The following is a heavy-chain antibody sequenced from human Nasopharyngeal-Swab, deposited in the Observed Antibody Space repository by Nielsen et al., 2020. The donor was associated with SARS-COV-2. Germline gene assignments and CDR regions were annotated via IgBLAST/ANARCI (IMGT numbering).Heavy chain of an antibody. D-gene: IGHD3-16*01. V-gene: IGHV4-39*01. CDR3: ARRVARAPRHEGDYYYGMDV. Sequence: WIRQPPGKGLEWIGSIYYSGSTYYNPSLKSRVTISVDTSKNQLSLKLSSVTAADTAVYYCARRVARAPRHEGDYYYGMDVWGQGTTGTVSS. J-gene: IGHJ6*02. CDR2: IYYSGST.